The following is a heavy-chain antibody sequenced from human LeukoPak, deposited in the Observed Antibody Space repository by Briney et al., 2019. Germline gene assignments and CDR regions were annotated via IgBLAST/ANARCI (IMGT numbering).Heavy chain of an antibody. Sequence: GSSVKVSCKASGGTLSNYVISWVRQAPGQGLEWMGRINPILDISHYAQKFQDRLTIIADKFSATVYMELSSLRSEDTAIYYCAREQWSSSSWMTNWGQGTLVAISS. J-gene: IGHJ4*02. V-gene: IGHV1-69*04. CDR2: INPILDIS. CDR1: GGTLSNYV. D-gene: IGHD6-13*01. CDR3: AREQWSSSSWMTN.